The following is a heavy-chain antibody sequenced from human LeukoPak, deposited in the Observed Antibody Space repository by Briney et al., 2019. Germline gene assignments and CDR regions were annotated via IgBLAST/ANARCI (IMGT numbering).Heavy chain of an antibody. J-gene: IGHJ4*02. Sequence: SCKASGGTFSSYAISWVRQAPGKGLEWVAVIWYDGSNKYYAGSVKGRFTISRDNSKNTLYLQMNSLRAEDTAVYYCARDSRQYYYDSSGYYLTNYFDYWGQGTLVTVSS. V-gene: IGHV3-33*01. D-gene: IGHD3-22*01. CDR3: ARDSRQYYYDSSGYYLTNYFDY. CDR2: IWYDGSNK. CDR1: GGTFSSYA.